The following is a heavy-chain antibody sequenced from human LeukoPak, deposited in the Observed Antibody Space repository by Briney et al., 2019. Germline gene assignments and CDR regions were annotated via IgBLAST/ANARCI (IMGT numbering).Heavy chain of an antibody. CDR2: IYTSGST. CDR1: GGSISRYY. D-gene: IGHD2-2*01. Sequence: PSETPSLTCTVSGGSISRYYWSWIRQPAGKGLEWIGRIYTSGSTNYNPSLKSRVTMSVDTSKNQFSLKLSSVTAADTAVYYCAREETVVVPAAPRLNWFDPWGQGTLVTVSS. J-gene: IGHJ5*02. V-gene: IGHV4-4*07. CDR3: AREETVVVPAAPRLNWFDP.